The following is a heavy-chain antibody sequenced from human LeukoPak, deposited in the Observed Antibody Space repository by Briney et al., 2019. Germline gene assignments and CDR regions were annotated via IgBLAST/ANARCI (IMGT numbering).Heavy chain of an antibody. V-gene: IGHV4-39*01. CDR1: GGTVTTSSYY. CDR3: ARHYKWTQLWSFFDY. CDR2: MSYSGTT. Sequence: SETLSLTCTVSGGTVTTSSYYWGWIRQPPGKGLEWIGSMSYSGTTNYNPSLKSRVTTSVDTSKNQFSLKLSSVTAADTAIYYCARHYKWTQLWSFFDYWGQGILVTVSS. D-gene: IGHD5-18*01. J-gene: IGHJ4*02.